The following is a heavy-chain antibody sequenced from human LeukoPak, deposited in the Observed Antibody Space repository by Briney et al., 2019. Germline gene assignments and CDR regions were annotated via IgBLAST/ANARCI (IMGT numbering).Heavy chain of an antibody. CDR3: ARAELWRRPFDI. J-gene: IGHJ3*02. D-gene: IGHD5-18*01. CDR1: GGSFSGYY. Sequence: SETLSLTCAVYGGSFSGYYWSWIRQPPGKGLEWIGEINHSGSTNYNPSLKSRVTISVDTSKNQFSLKMSSVTAADTAVYYCARAELWRRPFDIWGQGTMVTVSS. V-gene: IGHV4-34*01. CDR2: INHSGST.